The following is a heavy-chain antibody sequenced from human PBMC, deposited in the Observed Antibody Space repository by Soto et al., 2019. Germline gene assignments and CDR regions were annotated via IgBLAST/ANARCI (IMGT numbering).Heavy chain of an antibody. CDR3: ARAPRVSGSSQSRPDF. D-gene: IGHD6-6*01. V-gene: IGHV4-34*01. Sequence: PAETLSLTCSIYGGTFSGYYWSWIRQPPGKGLEWIAEISKSVNTNYTASLKSRVSISIDTSKKQLSLKLNSVSAADTAVYYCARAPRVSGSSQSRPDFWGQGTLVTVSS. CDR1: GGTFSGYY. CDR2: ISKSVNT. J-gene: IGHJ4*02.